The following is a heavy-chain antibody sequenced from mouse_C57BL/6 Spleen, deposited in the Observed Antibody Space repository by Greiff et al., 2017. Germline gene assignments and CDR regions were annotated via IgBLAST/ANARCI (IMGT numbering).Heavy chain of an antibody. D-gene: IGHD2-2*01. CDR1: GYTFTDYK. CDR3: ARKGYDEAYFDY. V-gene: IGHV1-18*01. Sequence: VQLQQPGAELVKPGASVKISCKASGYTFTDYKMDWVKQSHGKSLEWIGDINPNNGGTIYNQKFKGKATLTVDKSSSTAYMELRSLTSEDSAVYYCARKGYDEAYFDYWGPGTTLTVAS. CDR2: INPNNGGT. J-gene: IGHJ2*01.